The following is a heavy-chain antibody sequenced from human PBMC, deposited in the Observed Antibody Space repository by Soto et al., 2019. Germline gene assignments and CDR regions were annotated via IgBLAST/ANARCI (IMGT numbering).Heavy chain of an antibody. V-gene: IGHV3-23*01. D-gene: IGHD1-1*01. CDR3: VTHSWNY. Sequence: PGGSLRLSCVVSVLTFSRADLSWVRQPPGKWLEWFSASCVSDRSTXXVDSVKGRXTISRYSSKNTXYLQMXSLSAEDTAVYYCVTHSWNYWRQGTLVTVSS. J-gene: IGHJ4*02. CDR1: VLTFSRAD. CDR2: SCVSDRST.